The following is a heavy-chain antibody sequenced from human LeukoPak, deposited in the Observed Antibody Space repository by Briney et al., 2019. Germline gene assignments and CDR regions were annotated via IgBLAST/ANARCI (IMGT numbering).Heavy chain of an antibody. Sequence: SVKVSCKASGGTFSSYAISWVRQAPGQGLEWMGGIIPIFGTANYAQKFQGRVTITADESTSTAYMELSSLRSEDTAVYYCARDLGIAVAGSRSAEYFQHWGQGTLVTVSS. CDR2: IIPIFGTA. CDR3: ARDLGIAVAGSRSAEYFQH. J-gene: IGHJ1*01. V-gene: IGHV1-69*13. D-gene: IGHD6-19*01. CDR1: GGTFSSYA.